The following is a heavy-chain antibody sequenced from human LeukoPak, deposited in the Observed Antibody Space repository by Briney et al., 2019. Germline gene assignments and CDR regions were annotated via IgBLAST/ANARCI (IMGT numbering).Heavy chain of an antibody. V-gene: IGHV5-51*01. D-gene: IGHD3-3*01. Sequence: GEALRMSCKGSGYTFSSYWIGRVRQMPGEGLEWMGIIYPGDSDTRYSPSLQGQVTISVDTSIGTAYLQWSSLKASDTAIYYCARQNDFRLDYWGQGTLVTVSS. CDR1: GYTFSSYW. CDR3: ARQNDFRLDY. CDR2: IYPGDSDT. J-gene: IGHJ4*02.